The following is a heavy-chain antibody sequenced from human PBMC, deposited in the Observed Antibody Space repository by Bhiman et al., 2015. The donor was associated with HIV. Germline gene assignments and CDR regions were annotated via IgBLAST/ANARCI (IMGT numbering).Heavy chain of an antibody. Sequence: EVQLVESGGGLVKPGGSLRLSCAASGFTFSTFSMNWVRQAPGKGLEWVSSISSSGYYIYYADSLKGRFTISRDNAKNSLYLQMDSLRAEDTAVYFCARDRIPYGDYTRGYYYGMDVWGQGTTVTVSS. CDR3: ARDRIPYGDYTRGYYYGMDV. V-gene: IGHV3-21*01. CDR1: GFTFSTFS. D-gene: IGHD4-17*01. CDR2: ISSSGYYI. J-gene: IGHJ6*02.